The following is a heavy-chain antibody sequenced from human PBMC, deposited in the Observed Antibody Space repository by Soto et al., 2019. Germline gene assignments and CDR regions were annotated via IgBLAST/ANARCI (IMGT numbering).Heavy chain of an antibody. CDR3: ARDRNLGWFDP. V-gene: IGHV3-21*01. Sequence: SLRLSCAASGFTFSSYSMNWVRQAPGKGLEWVSSISSSSSYIYYADSVKGRFTISRDNAKNSLYLQMNSLRAEDTAVYYCARDRNLGWFDPWGQGTLVTVSS. CDR2: ISSSSSYI. J-gene: IGHJ5*02. CDR1: GFTFSSYS.